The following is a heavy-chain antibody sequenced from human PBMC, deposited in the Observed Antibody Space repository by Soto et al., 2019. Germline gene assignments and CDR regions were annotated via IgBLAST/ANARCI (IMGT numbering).Heavy chain of an antibody. CDR2: INAGNGNT. V-gene: IGHV1-3*01. Sequence: QVQLVQSGAEVKMPGASVKVSCEASGYTFTSYAMHWVRQAPGQRLEWMGWINAGNGNTKYSQKFQGRVTITRDTAASTAYMELSSLRSEDTAVYYCAGDKTSYYYYGMDVWGQGTTVTVSS. J-gene: IGHJ6*02. CDR3: AGDKTSYYYYGMDV. CDR1: GYTFTSYA.